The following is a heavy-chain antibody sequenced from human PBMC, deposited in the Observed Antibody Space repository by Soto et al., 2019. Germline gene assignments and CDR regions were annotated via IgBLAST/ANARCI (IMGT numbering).Heavy chain of an antibody. J-gene: IGHJ4*02. V-gene: IGHV1-18*01. D-gene: IGHD6-6*01. CDR2: ISTYNGNT. CDR3: ARDPQYSTSSQVFDS. Sequence: QVQLVQSGAEVKKPGASVKVSCKASGYTVTTYAISWVRQAPGQGLERMGRISTYNGNTKYAQKPKGRVTMTTDTSPSTAYMELRSLRSDDTAVYYCARDPQYSTSSQVFDSWGQGTLVTVSS. CDR1: GYTVTTYA.